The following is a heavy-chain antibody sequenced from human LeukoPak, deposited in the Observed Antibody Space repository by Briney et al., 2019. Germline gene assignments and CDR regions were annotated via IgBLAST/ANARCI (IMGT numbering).Heavy chain of an antibody. CDR1: GFTFSSYA. CDR3: AKGNNVLLWFGELSYFDY. CDR2: ISGSGGST. J-gene: IGHJ4*02. V-gene: IGHV3-23*01. D-gene: IGHD3-10*01. Sequence: GGSLRLSCAASGFTFSSYAMSWVRQAPGKGPEWVSAISGSGGSTYYADSVKGRFTISRDNSKNTLYLQMNSLRAEDTAVYYCAKGNNVLLWFGELSYFDYWGQGTLVTVSS.